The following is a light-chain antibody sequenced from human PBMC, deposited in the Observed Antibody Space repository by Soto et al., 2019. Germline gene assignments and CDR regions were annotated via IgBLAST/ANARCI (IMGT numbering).Light chain of an antibody. CDR2: DVT. CDR3: CSYAGNNTVI. CDR1: SSDVGAYNS. J-gene: IGLJ2*01. V-gene: IGLV2-11*01. Sequence: QSALTQPRSVSGSPGQSVTISCTGTSSDVGAYNSVSWYQHYPGRAPKLILYDVTRRPSGVPDRFSASKSDNTASLTISGLQAEDEADYYCCSYAGNNTVIFGGGTQLTVL.